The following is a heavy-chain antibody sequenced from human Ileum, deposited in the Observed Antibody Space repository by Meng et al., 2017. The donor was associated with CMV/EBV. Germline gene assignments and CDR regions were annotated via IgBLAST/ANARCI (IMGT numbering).Heavy chain of an antibody. D-gene: IGHD3-22*01. V-gene: IGHV1-8*03. CDR1: GYTLTSYD. Sequence: ASVKVSCKASGYTLTSYDINWVRQATGQALEWMGWMNPNRGNTGYAQQFQGRVTITRNTSISTDYMELSSLRSEDTAVYYCARAGASSGYYYEYYYYGMDVWGQGTTVTVSS. CDR2: MNPNRGNT. J-gene: IGHJ6*02. CDR3: ARAGASSGYYYEYYYYGMDV.